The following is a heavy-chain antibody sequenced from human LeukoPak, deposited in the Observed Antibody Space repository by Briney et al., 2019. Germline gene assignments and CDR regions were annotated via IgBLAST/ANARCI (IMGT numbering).Heavy chain of an antibody. Sequence: GGSLRLSCAASGFTFSSYWMSWIRQAPGKGLEWVSYISSSGSTIYYADSVKGRFTISRDNAKNSLYLQMNSLRAEDTAVYYCARDSAIEGYCSSTSCYVLDYWGQGTLVTVSS. CDR1: GFTFSSYW. D-gene: IGHD2-2*01. CDR3: ARDSAIEGYCSSTSCYVLDY. V-gene: IGHV3-11*04. CDR2: ISSSGSTI. J-gene: IGHJ4*02.